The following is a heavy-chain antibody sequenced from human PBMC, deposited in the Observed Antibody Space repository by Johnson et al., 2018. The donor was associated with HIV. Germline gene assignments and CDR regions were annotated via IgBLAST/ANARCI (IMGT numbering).Heavy chain of an antibody. V-gene: IGHV3-30*02. CDR2: FRYDGSSK. Sequence: QVQLVESGGGVVQPGGSLRLSCAASGFIFSTFGMHWVRQAPGKGLEWVAFFRYDGSSKYYGDPVNGRFTISRDESKNTLFLQMNSLRAEDTAVYYCARDGGIAATDAFDIWGQGTMVTVSS. J-gene: IGHJ3*02. CDR3: ARDGGIAATDAFDI. D-gene: IGHD6-13*01. CDR1: GFIFSTFG.